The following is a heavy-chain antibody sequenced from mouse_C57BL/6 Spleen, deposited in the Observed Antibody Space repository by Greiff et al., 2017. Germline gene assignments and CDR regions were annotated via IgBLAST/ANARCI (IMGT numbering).Heavy chain of an antibody. Sequence: VKLQQPGAELVKPGASVKMSCKASGYTFTSHWITWVKQRPGQGLEWIGDIYPGSGSTNYNEKFKSKATLTVDTSSSTAYMQLSSLTSEDSAVXYCATYYGRGDYAMDYWGQGTSVTVSS. CDR2: IYPGSGST. V-gene: IGHV1-55*01. D-gene: IGHD1-1*01. CDR1: GYTFTSHW. CDR3: ATYYGRGDYAMDY. J-gene: IGHJ4*01.